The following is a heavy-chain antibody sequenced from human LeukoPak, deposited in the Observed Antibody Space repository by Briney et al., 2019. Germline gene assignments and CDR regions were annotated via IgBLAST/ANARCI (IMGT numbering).Heavy chain of an antibody. V-gene: IGHV3-48*01. CDR3: ASWGEGALDN. Sequence: GGSLRLSCAASGFTFSSYAMNWVRQAPGKGLEWISYISTSTTTIYYANSVKGRFTISRDNAKKSLYLQMNSLRVEDTGVYYCASWGEGALDNWGQGTLVTVSS. D-gene: IGHD1-26*01. J-gene: IGHJ4*02. CDR1: GFTFSSYA. CDR2: ISTSTTTI.